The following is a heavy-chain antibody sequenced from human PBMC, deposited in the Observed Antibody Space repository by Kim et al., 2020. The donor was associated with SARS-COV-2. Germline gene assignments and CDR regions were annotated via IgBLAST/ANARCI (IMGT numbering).Heavy chain of an antibody. CDR3: ANYGDYMFDY. Sequence: STYYTPSLKSRVTISVDTSKNQFSLKLSSVTAADTAVYYCANYGDYMFDYWGQGTLVTVSS. J-gene: IGHJ4*02. D-gene: IGHD4-17*01. CDR2: ST. V-gene: IGHV4-39*01.